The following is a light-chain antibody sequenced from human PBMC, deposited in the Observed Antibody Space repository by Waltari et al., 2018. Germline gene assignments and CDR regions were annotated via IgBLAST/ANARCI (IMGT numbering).Light chain of an antibody. V-gene: IGKV3-11*01. CDR3: QQRSSWPRT. J-gene: IGKJ1*01. CDR2: SAS. CDR1: QSVSYS. Sequence: EIVFTQSPATLSLSPGERDTLSCRASQSVSYSLAWYQQKPGQTPRLLIYSASNRATGIPARFSGSGSGSDFTLTISSLEPEDFAVYYCQQRSSWPRTFGQGTKVEIK.